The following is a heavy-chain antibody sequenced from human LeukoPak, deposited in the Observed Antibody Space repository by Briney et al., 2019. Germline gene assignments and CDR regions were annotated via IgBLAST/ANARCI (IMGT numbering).Heavy chain of an antibody. CDR1: GGSISSNNW. V-gene: IGHV4-4*02. CDR3: ARHGSYCFDS. CDR2: VYHSGGA. J-gene: IGHJ4*02. Sequence: SETLSLTCAVSGGSISSNNWWIWVRQSPEKGLEWIGQVYHSGGANYNPSLRSRVTISIDTSKNQLSLRLNSVTAADTAVYYCARHGSYCFDSWGQGTLVTVSS. D-gene: IGHD3-10*01.